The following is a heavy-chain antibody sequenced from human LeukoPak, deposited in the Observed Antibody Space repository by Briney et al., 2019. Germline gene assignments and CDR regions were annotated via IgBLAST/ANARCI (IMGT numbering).Heavy chain of an antibody. CDR2: IYSGGST. Sequence: GGSLRLSCAASGFTVSSNYMSWVRQAPGKGLEWVSVIYSGGSTYYADSVKGRFTISRDNSKNTPYLQMNSLRAEDTAVYYCARDQGVGSSGYYSEYYYYYGMDVWGQGTTVTVSS. J-gene: IGHJ6*02. CDR1: GFTVSSNY. V-gene: IGHV3-53*01. CDR3: ARDQGVGSSGYYSEYYYYYGMDV. D-gene: IGHD3-22*01.